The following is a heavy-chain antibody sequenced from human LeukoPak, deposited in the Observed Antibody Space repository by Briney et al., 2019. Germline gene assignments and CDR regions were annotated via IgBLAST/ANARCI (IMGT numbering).Heavy chain of an antibody. J-gene: IGHJ4*02. D-gene: IGHD4/OR15-4a*01. CDR3: ARALNRHIGAFEY. CDR1: GFTVSRNY. CDR2: ISGSGGST. Sequence: GGSLRLSCAASGFTVSRNYMSWVRQAPGKGLEWVSAISGSGGSTYYADSVKGRFTISRDNSKKTLYLQMNSLRAEDTAVYYCARALNRHIGAFEYWGQGALVTVSS. V-gene: IGHV3-23*01.